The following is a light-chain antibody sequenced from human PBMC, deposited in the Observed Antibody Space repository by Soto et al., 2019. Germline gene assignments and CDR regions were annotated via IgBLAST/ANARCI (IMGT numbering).Light chain of an antibody. CDR1: SSDVGGYNY. CDR2: DVS. V-gene: IGLV2-11*01. CDR3: CSYAGTSLWV. J-gene: IGLJ3*02. Sequence: QSVLTQPRSVSGSPGQSVTISCTGTSSDVGGYNYVSWYQQHPGKAPKLVIYDVSKRPSGVPDRFSGSKSGNTASLTISGLQAEDEADYSCCSYAGTSLWVFGGGTKVTVL.